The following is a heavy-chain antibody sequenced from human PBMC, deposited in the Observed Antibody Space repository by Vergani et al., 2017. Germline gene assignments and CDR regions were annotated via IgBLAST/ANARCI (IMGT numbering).Heavy chain of an antibody. D-gene: IGHD6-13*01. J-gene: IGHJ5*02. CDR2: ISAYNGNT. CDR1: GGTFGSHT. Sequence: QVQLEQSGAEVKKPGSSVTVSCRASGGTFGSHTISWVRQAPGQGLEWMGWISAYNGNTNYPEKFQGRLTMTTDTSTRTAYMELSRLRSDDTAVYYCARPINRQQLALSPWGQGTLVTVSS. V-gene: IGHV1-18*01. CDR3: ARPINRQQLALSP.